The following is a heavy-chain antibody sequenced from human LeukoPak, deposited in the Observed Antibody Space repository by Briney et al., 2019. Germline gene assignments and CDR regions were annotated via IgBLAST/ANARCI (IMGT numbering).Heavy chain of an antibody. V-gene: IGHV4-39*01. D-gene: IGHD3-22*01. CDR2: IYYSGSS. CDR3: ARHRHDSSGYYYVANWFDP. CDR1: GGSIGSSSYY. Sequence: SETLSLNXTVSGGSIGSSSYYWGWLRQPPGKGLEWIGSIYYSGSSYYNPSLKSRVTISVDTSKNQFSLKLSSVTAADTAVYYCARHRHDSSGYYYVANWFDPWGQGTLVTVSS. J-gene: IGHJ5*02.